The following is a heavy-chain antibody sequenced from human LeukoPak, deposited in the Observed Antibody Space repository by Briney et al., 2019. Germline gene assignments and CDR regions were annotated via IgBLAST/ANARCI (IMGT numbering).Heavy chain of an antibody. CDR2: ISTSGGST. J-gene: IGHJ4*02. Sequence: PGGSLRLSRAASGFTFSSSAMSWVRQAPGKGLKWVSGISTSGGSTYYSDSVKGRFTISRDNSKNTLYLQMNSLRAEDTAVYYCANGYNYGLDYWGQGTLVTVSS. V-gene: IGHV3-23*01. CDR3: ANGYNYGLDY. CDR1: GFTFSSSA. D-gene: IGHD5-18*01.